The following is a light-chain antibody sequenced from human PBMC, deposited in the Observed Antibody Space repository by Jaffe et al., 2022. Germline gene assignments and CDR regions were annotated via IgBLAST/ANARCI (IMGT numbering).Light chain of an antibody. Sequence: DIQMTQSPSSLSASVGDRVTITCRASQSISSYLNWYQQKPGKAPKLLIYAASSLQSGVPSRFSGSGSGTDFTLTISSLQPEDFATYYCQQSYSTPFGPGTKVDIK. CDR3: QQSYSTP. V-gene: IGKV1-39*01. J-gene: IGKJ3*01. CDR1: QSISSY. CDR2: AAS.